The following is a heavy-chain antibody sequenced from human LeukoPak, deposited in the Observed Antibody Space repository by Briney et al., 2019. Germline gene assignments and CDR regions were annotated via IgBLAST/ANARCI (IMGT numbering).Heavy chain of an antibody. J-gene: IGHJ5*02. Sequence: EASVNVSCKASGYTFTSYDINWVRQATGQGLEWMGWMNPNSGNTGYAQKFQGRVTMTRNTSISTAYMELSSLRSEDTAVYYCARGRIQLWLRRLGWFDPWGQGTLVTVSS. CDR2: MNPNSGNT. CDR1: GYTFTSYD. V-gene: IGHV1-8*01. CDR3: ARGRIQLWLRRLGWFDP. D-gene: IGHD5-18*01.